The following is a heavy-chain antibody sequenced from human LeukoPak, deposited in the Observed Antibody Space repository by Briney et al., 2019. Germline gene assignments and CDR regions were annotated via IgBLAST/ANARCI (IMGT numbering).Heavy chain of an antibody. Sequence: SVTVSYTASGRTFSTYAISWVRQAPGQGLEWMGGIIPIFGTANYAQKFKGRVTITTDESTSTAYMELSSLRSEDTAVYYCAREIVPAAKDNWFDPWGQGTLVTVSS. CDR3: AREIVPAAKDNWFDP. CDR1: GRTFSTYA. D-gene: IGHD2-2*01. CDR2: IIPIFGTA. J-gene: IGHJ5*02. V-gene: IGHV1-69*05.